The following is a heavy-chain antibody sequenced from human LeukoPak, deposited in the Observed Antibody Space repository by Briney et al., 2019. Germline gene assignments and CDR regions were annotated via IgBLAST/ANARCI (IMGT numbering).Heavy chain of an antibody. CDR1: GFTFSSYW. CDR2: INSDGSTT. D-gene: IGHD2/OR15-2a*01. Sequence: GGSLRLSGAASGFTFSSYWMHWVRQAPGKGLVWVSRINSDGSTTNYADSVKGRFTISRDNAKNTLFLQMNSLRAEDTAVYYCASLQNVPSYYYYYVMDVWGQGTTVTVSS. J-gene: IGHJ6*02. CDR3: ASLQNVPSYYYYYVMDV. V-gene: IGHV3-74*01.